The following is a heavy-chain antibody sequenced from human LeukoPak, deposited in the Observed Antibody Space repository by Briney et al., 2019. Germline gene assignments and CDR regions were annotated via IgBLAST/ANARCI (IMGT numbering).Heavy chain of an antibody. V-gene: IGHV4-59*01. J-gene: IGHJ4*02. D-gene: IGHD3-22*01. CDR3: AREGYDSSGYIDY. CDR2: IYYSGST. CDR1: GGPISSYY. Sequence: SSETLSLTCTVSGGPISSYYWSWIRQPPGKGLEWIGYIYYSGSTNYDPSLKSRVTISVDTSKNQFSLKLSSVTAADTAVYYCAREGYDSSGYIDYWGQGTLVTVSS.